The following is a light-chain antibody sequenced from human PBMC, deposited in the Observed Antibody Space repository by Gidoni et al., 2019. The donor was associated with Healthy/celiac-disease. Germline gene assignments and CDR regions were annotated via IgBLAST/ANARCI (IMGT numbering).Light chain of an antibody. CDR1: QGISSY. Sequence: DIQLTQSPSFLSASVGDRVTLTCRASQGISSYLAWYQQKPGKAPKLLIYAASTLQSGVPSSFSGSGSGTEFTLTISSLQPEDFATYYCQQLNSYPPSLTFGGGTKVEIK. CDR3: QQLNSYPPSLT. V-gene: IGKV1-9*01. CDR2: AAS. J-gene: IGKJ4*01.